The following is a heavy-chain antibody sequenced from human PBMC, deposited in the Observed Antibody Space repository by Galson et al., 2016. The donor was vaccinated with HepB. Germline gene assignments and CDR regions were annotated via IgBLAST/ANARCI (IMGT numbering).Heavy chain of an antibody. D-gene: IGHD3-16*01. V-gene: IGHV3-48*02. CDR1: GFSFSSYN. CDR2: ISRTGETF. J-gene: IGHJ4*02. Sequence: CAASGFSFSSYNMDWVRRAPGKGLEWVSYISRTGETFYYADSVKGRFTISRDNAKNLLYLQMNSLRDEDTAVYYCARDRRHNYAFFDSWGQGTPITVSS. CDR3: ARDRRHNYAFFDS.